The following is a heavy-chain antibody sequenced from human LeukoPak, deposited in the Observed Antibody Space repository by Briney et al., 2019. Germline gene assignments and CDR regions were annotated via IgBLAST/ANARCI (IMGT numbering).Heavy chain of an antibody. Sequence: GESLKISCKGSGYSFTTYWIGWVRQMPGKGLEWMGLIYPGDSDTRYSPSFQGQVTISADKSISTAYLQWSSLKASDTAMYYCARPRMDRGYDSSFDYWGQGTLVTVSS. V-gene: IGHV5-51*01. J-gene: IGHJ4*02. CDR3: ARPRMDRGYDSSFDY. CDR2: IYPGDSDT. CDR1: GYSFTTYW. D-gene: IGHD5-12*01.